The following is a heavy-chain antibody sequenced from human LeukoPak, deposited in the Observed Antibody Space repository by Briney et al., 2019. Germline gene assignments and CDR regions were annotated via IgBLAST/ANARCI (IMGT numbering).Heavy chain of an antibody. CDR2: NYYSGST. CDR1: GGSISSYY. V-gene: IGHV4-59*01. Sequence: SETLSLTCTVSGGSISSYYWSWMRPPPGEGREGFGYNYYSGSTNYNPSLKSRVTISVDTSKNQFSLKLSSVTAADTAVYYCARDTADYYGSGSPGKFDPWGQGTLVTVSS. D-gene: IGHD3-10*01. J-gene: IGHJ5*02. CDR3: ARDTADYYGSGSPGKFDP.